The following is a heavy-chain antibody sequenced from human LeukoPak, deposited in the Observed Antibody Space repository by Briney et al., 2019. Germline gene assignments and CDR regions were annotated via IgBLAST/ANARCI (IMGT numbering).Heavy chain of an antibody. V-gene: IGHV4-59*01. D-gene: IGHD3-22*01. CDR3: ARLYSYESSGYYFYYFDY. J-gene: IGHJ4*02. Sequence: SETLSLTCTVSGGSISSYYWSWIRQPPGKGLEWIGHIYYTGSPNYNPSLKSRVTILLDTSKNQFSLKLSSVTAADTAVYYCARLYSYESSGYYFYYFDYWGQGTLVTVSP. CDR1: GGSISSYY. CDR2: IYYTGSP.